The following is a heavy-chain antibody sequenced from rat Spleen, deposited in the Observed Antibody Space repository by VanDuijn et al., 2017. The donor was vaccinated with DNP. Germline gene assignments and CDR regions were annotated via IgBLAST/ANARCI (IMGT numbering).Heavy chain of an antibody. D-gene: IGHD5-1*01. Sequence: EVQLVETGGDLVPPGRSLKLSCVASGFTFSTYWMFWIRQAPGKGLEWVASINPDGGNTYCQDSVKGRFTISRDNAENTVYLQMNSLRSEDTATYYCVRELGAGAYWGQGTLVTVSS. J-gene: IGHJ3*01. CDR1: GFTFSTYW. CDR3: VRELGAGAY. CDR2: INPDGGNT. V-gene: IGHV5-58*01.